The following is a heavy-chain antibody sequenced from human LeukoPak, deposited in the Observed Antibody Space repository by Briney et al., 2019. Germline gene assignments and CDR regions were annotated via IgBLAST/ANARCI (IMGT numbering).Heavy chain of an antibody. D-gene: IGHD2-21*01. CDR1: GFTVSSNY. J-gene: IGHJ4*02. Sequence: GGSLRLSCAASGFTVSSNYMSWVRQAPGKGLERVSVISSGGSTYYADSVQGRFTISRHNSKNTLYLQMKSLRAEDTAVYYCARGPLGDYGIDYWGEGTLVTVS. CDR3: ARGPLGDYGIDY. V-gene: IGHV3-53*04. CDR2: ISSGGST.